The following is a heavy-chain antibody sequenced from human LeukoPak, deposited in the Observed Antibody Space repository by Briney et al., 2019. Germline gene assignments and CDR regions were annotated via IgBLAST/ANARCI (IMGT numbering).Heavy chain of an antibody. Sequence: GASVKVSCKASGYTFTGYYMHWVRQAPGQGLEGMGIINPSGGGTSYAEKFQGRVTMTRDTSTRTVYMELSSLRSEDTAVYYCARDGIMITFGGVVDYWGQGTLVTVSS. J-gene: IGHJ4*02. CDR3: ARDGIMITFGGVVDY. D-gene: IGHD3-16*01. CDR1: GYTFTGYY. CDR2: INPSGGGT. V-gene: IGHV1-46*01.